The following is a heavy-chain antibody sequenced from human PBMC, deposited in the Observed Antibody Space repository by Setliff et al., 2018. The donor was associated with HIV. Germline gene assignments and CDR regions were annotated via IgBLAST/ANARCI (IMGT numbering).Heavy chain of an antibody. Sequence: PSETLSLTCTVSGYSISSVSYWGWIRQPPGKGLEWIGSIYHSGTTYYNPSLGNRVTISVDTSKNQFSLKVTSVTAADTGVYYCARDGATSNWDKKVLDAWGQGTRVTVS. D-gene: IGHD2-2*01. CDR2: IYHSGTT. J-gene: IGHJ5*02. CDR3: ARDGATSNWDKKVLDA. V-gene: IGHV4-38-2*02. CDR1: GYSISSVSY.